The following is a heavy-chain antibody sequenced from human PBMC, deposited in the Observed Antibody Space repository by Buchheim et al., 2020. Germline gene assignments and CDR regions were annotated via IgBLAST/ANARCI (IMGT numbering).Heavy chain of an antibody. J-gene: IGHJ6*02. CDR1: GYTFTSYY. Sequence: QVQLVQSGAEVKKPGASVKVSCKASGYTFTSYYMHWVRQAPGQGLEWMGIINPSGGSTSYAQKFQGRFTMTRDTSTSTVYMELSSLRSEDTAVYYCARGGAIVVVPAAIDPLYYGMDVWGQGTT. V-gene: IGHV1-46*03. CDR2: INPSGGST. CDR3: ARGGAIVVVPAAIDPLYYGMDV. D-gene: IGHD2-2*02.